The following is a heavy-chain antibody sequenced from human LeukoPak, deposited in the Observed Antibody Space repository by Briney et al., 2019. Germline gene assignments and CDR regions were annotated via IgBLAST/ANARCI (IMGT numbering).Heavy chain of an antibody. V-gene: IGHV4-4*07. D-gene: IGHD2-2*02. CDR1: GGSISSYH. CDR2: IYTSGST. CDR3: ARDIEDYCSSTSCYNPYYYYMDV. Sequence: PSETLSLTCTVSGGSISSYHWSWIRQPAGKGLEWIGRIYTSGSTNYNPSLKSRVTMSLDTSKNQFSLKLSSVTAADTAVYYCARDIEDYCSSTSCYNPYYYYMDVWGKGTTVTVSS. J-gene: IGHJ6*03.